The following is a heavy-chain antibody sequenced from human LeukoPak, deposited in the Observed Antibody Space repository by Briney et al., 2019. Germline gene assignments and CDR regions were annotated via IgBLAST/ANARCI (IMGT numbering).Heavy chain of an antibody. D-gene: IGHD4-17*01. Sequence: GGSLRLSCAASGFTFSSYSMNWVRQAPGKGLEWVSGISWNSGSIGYADSVKGRFTISRDNAKNSLYLQMNSLRAEDTALYYCASLGDYGNYYGMDVWGQGTTVTVSS. V-gene: IGHV3-9*01. CDR3: ASLGDYGNYYGMDV. CDR1: GFTFSSYS. J-gene: IGHJ6*02. CDR2: ISWNSGSI.